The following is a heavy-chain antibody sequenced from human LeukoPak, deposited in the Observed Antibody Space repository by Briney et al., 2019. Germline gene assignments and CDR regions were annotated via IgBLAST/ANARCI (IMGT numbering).Heavy chain of an antibody. V-gene: IGHV1-18*04. CDR2: ISAYNGNT. CDR3: ARKYCSSTSCYGGNAFDI. Sequence: ASVKVSCKASGYTFSSYGISWVRQAPGQGLEWMGWISAYNGNTKYAQKLQVRVTMTADTSTSTAYMELRSLRSDDTAVYYCARKYCSSTSCYGGNAFDIWGQETMVTVSS. CDR1: GYTFSSYG. J-gene: IGHJ3*02. D-gene: IGHD2-2*01.